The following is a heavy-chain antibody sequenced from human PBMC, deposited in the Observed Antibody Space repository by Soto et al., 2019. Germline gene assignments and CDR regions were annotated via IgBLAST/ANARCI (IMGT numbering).Heavy chain of an antibody. J-gene: IGHJ6*02. CDR1: GGSISSYY. CDR2: IYYSGST. D-gene: IGHD6-13*01. CDR3: ARVYGYSSSWLYYYYYGMDV. Sequence: SETLSLTYTVSGGSISSYYWSWIRQPPGKGLEWIGYIYYSGSTNYNPSLKSRVTISVDTSKNQFSLKLSSVTAADTAVYYCARVYGYSSSWLYYYYYGMDVWGQGTTVTVSS. V-gene: IGHV4-59*01.